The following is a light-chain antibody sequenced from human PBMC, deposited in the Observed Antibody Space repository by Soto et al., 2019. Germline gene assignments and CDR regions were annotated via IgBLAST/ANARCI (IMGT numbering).Light chain of an antibody. J-gene: IGLJ3*02. Sequence: QSALTQPPSVSAAPGQKGTVSCSGSSSNIGNNHVSSYQHIPGTAPKVLIYDNKNRPPGMTARCSGSKTATSATPDITGLPTGDEADDYCGCWDRSRRGGVFGGGTKLTVL. CDR3: GCWDRSRRGGV. V-gene: IGLV1-51*01. CDR1: SSNIGNNH. CDR2: DNK.